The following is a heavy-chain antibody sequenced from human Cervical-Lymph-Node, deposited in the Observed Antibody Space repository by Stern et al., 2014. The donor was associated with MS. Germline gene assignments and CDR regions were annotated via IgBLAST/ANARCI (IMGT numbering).Heavy chain of an antibody. CDR1: GYNTTSYG. V-gene: IGHV1-18*01. J-gene: IGHJ4*02. D-gene: IGHD6-13*01. CDR3: ATFISAGGTFNH. CDR2: ISVYNGKT. Sequence: VQLVESGGEVKKPGASVKVSCKASGYNTTSYGFSWVRQAPGQGLEWMGWISVYNGKTNYAQNFQGRVTMTTNTATSTAYMEVRSLRSDDTAVYFCATFISAGGTFNHWGQGTLVTVSS.